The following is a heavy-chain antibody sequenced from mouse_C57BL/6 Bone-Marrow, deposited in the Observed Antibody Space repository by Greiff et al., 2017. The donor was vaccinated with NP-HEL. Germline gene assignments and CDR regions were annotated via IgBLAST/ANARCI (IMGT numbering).Heavy chain of an antibody. D-gene: IGHD2-4*01. CDR2: ISNGGGST. CDR1: GFTFSDYY. V-gene: IGHV5-12*01. Sequence: DVMLVESGGGLVQPGGSLKLSCAASGFTFSDYYMYWVRQTPEKRLEWVAYISNGGGSTYYPDTVKGRFTISRDNAKNTLYLQMSRLKSEDTAMYYCARHRYYDYAMDYWGQGTSVTVSS. J-gene: IGHJ4*01. CDR3: ARHRYYDYAMDY.